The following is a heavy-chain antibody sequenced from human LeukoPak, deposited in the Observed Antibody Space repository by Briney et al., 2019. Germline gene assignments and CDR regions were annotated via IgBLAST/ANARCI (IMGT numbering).Heavy chain of an antibody. CDR3: ARRPGN. D-gene: IGHD1-14*01. V-gene: IGHV3-53*01. CDR2: IYSVGAI. CDR1: GRRIIKK. Sequence: GGSLRLSCVDLGGRRIIKKKRWIRQAPGKELVFVSLIYSVGAIGYANSVKGRFTTARDSSKNTLFLQMNDLTVEDTARYYCARRPGNWGQGILVTVSS. J-gene: IGHJ4*02.